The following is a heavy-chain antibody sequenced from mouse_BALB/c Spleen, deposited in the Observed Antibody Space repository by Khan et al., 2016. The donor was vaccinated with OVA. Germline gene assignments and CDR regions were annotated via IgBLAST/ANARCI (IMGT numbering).Heavy chain of an antibody. V-gene: IGHV1S81*02. J-gene: IGHJ4*01. D-gene: IGHD4-1*01. CDR3: TIENCPYYEMDY. Sequence: QVQLQQPGGELVKPGASVKLSCKASGYTFTTYWMHWVKLRPGQGFEWIGEINPNNGGTNYNEKFKRKATLTVDKSSSTAYMQLSSLTSDDSAVFYCTIENCPYYEMDYWGQGTSVTVSS. CDR2: INPNNGGT. CDR1: GYTFTTYW.